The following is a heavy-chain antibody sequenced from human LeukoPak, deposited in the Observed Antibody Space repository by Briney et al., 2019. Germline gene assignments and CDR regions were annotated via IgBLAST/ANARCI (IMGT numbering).Heavy chain of an antibody. J-gene: IGHJ4*02. V-gene: IGHV4-34*01. CDR2: INHSGTT. D-gene: IGHD3/OR15-3a*01. Sequence: NASETLSLTCAVYGGSFSAYYWSWIRQSPGKGLEWIGEINHSGTTVYNPSLKSRVTLSVDTSKKQFSLKLNSVTAADTAVYYCAIDYMTGTGNAGGYWGQGTLVTVSS. CDR1: GGSFSAYY. CDR3: AIDYMTGTGNAGGY.